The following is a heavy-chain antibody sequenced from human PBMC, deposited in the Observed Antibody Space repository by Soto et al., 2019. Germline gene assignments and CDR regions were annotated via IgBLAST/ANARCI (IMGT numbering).Heavy chain of an antibody. CDR1: GGTFSSYA. V-gene: IGHV1-69*01. CDR2: IIPIFGTA. Sequence: QVQLVQSGAEVKKPGSSVKVSCKASGGTFSSYAISWVRQAPGQGLEWMGGIIPIFGTANYAQKFQGRVTITADESTSTAYMELSSLRSEDMTVYYCARLRPYSSGWYEGYFDYWGQGTLVTVSS. D-gene: IGHD6-19*01. CDR3: ARLRPYSSGWYEGYFDY. J-gene: IGHJ4*02.